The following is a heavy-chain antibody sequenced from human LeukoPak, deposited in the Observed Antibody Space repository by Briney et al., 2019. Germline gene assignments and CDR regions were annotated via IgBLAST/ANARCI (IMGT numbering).Heavy chain of an antibody. CDR3: ARKKYPYYSDSRGPFDS. Sequence: SVKVSCKASGYTFTDYYIHWVRQAPGQGLEWMGWMNPNSGGTNYAQNFQGRVTMTRDTSISTAYMEVSRLRSDDTAVYYCARKKYPYYSDSRGPFDSWGQGTLVTVSS. CDR1: GYTFTDYY. CDR2: MNPNSGGT. V-gene: IGHV1-2*02. D-gene: IGHD3-22*01. J-gene: IGHJ5*01.